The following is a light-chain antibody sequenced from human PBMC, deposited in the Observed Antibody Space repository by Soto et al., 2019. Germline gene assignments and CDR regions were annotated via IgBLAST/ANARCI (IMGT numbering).Light chain of an antibody. J-gene: IGLJ2*01. V-gene: IGLV1-44*01. CDR3: ATWDASLNGVV. Sequence: QSVLTQPPSASGTPGQRVTISCSGSSFNVGGNTVNWYQQVTGTAPKFLINSNNQRPSGVPDRFSGSKSGTSASLAISGLQSEEEADYYCATWDASLNGVVFGGGTKLTVL. CDR2: SNN. CDR1: SFNVGGNT.